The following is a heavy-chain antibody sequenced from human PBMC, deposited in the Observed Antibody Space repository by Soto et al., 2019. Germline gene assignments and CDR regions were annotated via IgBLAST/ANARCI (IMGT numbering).Heavy chain of an antibody. D-gene: IGHD3-22*01. CDR3: ARDYYDSSGYYRDAFDI. Sequence: ASVKVSCKASGGTFSSYAISWVRQAPGQGLEWMGGIIPIFGTANYAQKFQGRVTITADKSTSTAYMELSSLRSEDTAVYYCARDYYDSSGYYRDAFDIWGQGTMVTVSS. V-gene: IGHV1-69*06. CDR2: IIPIFGTA. J-gene: IGHJ3*02. CDR1: GGTFSSYA.